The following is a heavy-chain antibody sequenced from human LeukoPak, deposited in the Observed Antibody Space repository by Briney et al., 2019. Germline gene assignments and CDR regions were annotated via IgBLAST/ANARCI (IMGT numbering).Heavy chain of an antibody. CDR3: AKGAVYYSRYNDAFDI. J-gene: IGHJ3*02. CDR2: ISGSGGST. CDR1: GFTFSSYA. Sequence: GGSLRLSCAASGFTFSSYAMSWVRQAPGKGLEWVSAISGSGGSTYYADSVKGRFTISRDNSKNTLYLQMNSLRAEDTAVYYCAKGAVYYSRYNDAFDIWGQGTMVTVSS. D-gene: IGHD2-21*01. V-gene: IGHV3-23*01.